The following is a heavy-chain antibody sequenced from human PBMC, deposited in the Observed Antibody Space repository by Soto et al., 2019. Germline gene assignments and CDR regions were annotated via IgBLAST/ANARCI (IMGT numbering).Heavy chain of an antibody. J-gene: IGHJ5*02. CDR3: ARTLGYCTGCTCYAMGEDWFDP. CDR2: IYPDDSDT. D-gene: IGHD2-15*01. V-gene: IGHV5-51*01. CDR1: GYTFTSYW. Sequence: GESLKISCKGSGYTFTSYWIAWVRQMPGRGLEWMGIIYPDDSDTRYSPSFQGQVTISADKSISTAYLQWSSLKASDTAMYYCARTLGYCTGCTCYAMGEDWFDPWGQGTLVTVSS.